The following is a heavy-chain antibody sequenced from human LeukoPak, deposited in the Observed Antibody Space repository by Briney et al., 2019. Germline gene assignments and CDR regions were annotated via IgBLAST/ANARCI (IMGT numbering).Heavy chain of an antibody. CDR1: GFTFPNYV. D-gene: IGHD6-13*01. CDR2: ISGSGGNT. Sequence: PGGSLRLSCAASGFTFPNYVMSWVRQAPGKGLEWVSAISGSGGNTYYADSVKGRFTISRDNSKNTLYLQMNSLRVEDTAVYFCAKSTGWYSSSWYLISWGQGTLVTVSS. V-gene: IGHV3-23*01. J-gene: IGHJ4*02. CDR3: AKSTGWYSSSWYLIS.